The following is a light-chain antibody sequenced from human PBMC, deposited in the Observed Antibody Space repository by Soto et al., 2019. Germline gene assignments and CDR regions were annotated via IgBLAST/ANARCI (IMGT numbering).Light chain of an antibody. CDR1: SGHGSYD. J-gene: IGLJ3*02. CDR2: LHSDGSH. Sequence: QPVLTQSPSASASLGASVKLTCILSSGHGSYDIAWHQQQPEKGPRCLMKLHSDGSHIKGDGIPDRFSGSSSGAERYLTISSLQSEDEADYYCQTWGAGIRVFGGGTKVTVL. V-gene: IGLV4-69*01. CDR3: QTWGAGIRV.